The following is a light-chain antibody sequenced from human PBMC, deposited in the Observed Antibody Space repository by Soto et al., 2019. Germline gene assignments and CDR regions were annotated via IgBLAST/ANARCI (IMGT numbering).Light chain of an antibody. CDR2: AAS. J-gene: IGKJ4*01. CDR1: QSISSY. V-gene: IGKV1-39*01. CDR3: QQANSFPLT. Sequence: DIQMTQSPSSLSASAGDRVTITCLASQSISSYLNWYQQKPGKAPNLLIYAASSLHSGVPSRFSGSGSGTDFTLTISSLQPEDFATYYCQQANSFPLTFGGGTKVDIK.